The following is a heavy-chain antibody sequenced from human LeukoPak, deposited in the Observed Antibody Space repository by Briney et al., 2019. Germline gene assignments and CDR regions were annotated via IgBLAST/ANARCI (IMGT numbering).Heavy chain of an antibody. D-gene: IGHD6-13*01. CDR1: GFTFSSYA. Sequence: GGSLRLSCAASGFTFSSYAMSWVRQAPGKGLEWVSAISGSGGSTYYADSVKGRFTISRDNARNSLSLQMNSLRAEDTAVYYCARGPRMAAAGTRGLPYNWFDPWGQGTLVTVSS. J-gene: IGHJ5*02. V-gene: IGHV3-23*01. CDR3: ARGPRMAAAGTRGLPYNWFDP. CDR2: ISGSGGST.